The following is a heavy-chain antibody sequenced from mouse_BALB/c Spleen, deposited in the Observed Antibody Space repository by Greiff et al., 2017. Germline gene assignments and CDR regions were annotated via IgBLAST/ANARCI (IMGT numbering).Heavy chain of an antibody. D-gene: IGHD1-1*01. CDR1: GDSITSGY. Sequence: EVQLQESGPSLVKPFQTLSLTCSVTGDSITSGYWNWIRKFPGNKLEYMGYISYSGSTYYNPSLKSRISITRDTSKNQYYLQLNSVTTEDTATYYCARYFDYGSSYGGVFDYWGQGTTLTVSS. V-gene: IGHV3-8*02. CDR3: ARYFDYGSSYGGVFDY. CDR2: ISYSGST. J-gene: IGHJ2*01.